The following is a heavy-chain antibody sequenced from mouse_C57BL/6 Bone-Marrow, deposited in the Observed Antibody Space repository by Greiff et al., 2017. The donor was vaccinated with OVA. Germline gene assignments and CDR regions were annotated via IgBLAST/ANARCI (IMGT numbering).Heavy chain of an antibody. CDR2: IDPENGDT. D-gene: IGHD1-1*01. CDR3: TTFITTVVAPGWYFDV. V-gene: IGHV14-4*01. CDR1: GFNIKDDY. J-gene: IGHJ1*03. Sequence: VQLKESGAELVRPGASVKLSCTASGFNIKDDYMHWVKQRPEQGLEWIGWIDPENGDTEYASKFPGKATITADPSSNTAYLQLSSLTSEDTAVYYCTTFITTVVAPGWYFDVWGTGTTVTVSS.